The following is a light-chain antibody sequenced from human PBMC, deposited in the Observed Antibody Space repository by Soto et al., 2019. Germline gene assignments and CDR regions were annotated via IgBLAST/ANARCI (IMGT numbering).Light chain of an antibody. V-gene: IGKV1-5*03. CDR2: KAS. CDR3: QQNNSFVT. Sequence: DIQMTQSPSTLSASVGDRVTITCRASQSISSWLAWYQQKPGKAPKLLIYKASSLESGVQSRFSGSGSGTEFTLTISSLQPDDFASCYWQQNNSFVTFGQGTKVEIK. J-gene: IGKJ1*01. CDR1: QSISSW.